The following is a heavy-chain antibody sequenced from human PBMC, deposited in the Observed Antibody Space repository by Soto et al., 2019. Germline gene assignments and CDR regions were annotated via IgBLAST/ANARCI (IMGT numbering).Heavy chain of an antibody. CDR1: GFTFSSYG. V-gene: IGHV3-30*18. J-gene: IGHJ4*02. CDR3: AKWVHSVDY. Sequence: GGSLRLSCASSGFTFSSYGMHWVRQAPGKGLEWVAVISYDGSNKYYADSVKGRFTISRDNSKNTLYLQMNSLRAEDTAVYYCAKWVHSVDYWGQGTLVTVSS. D-gene: IGHD1-26*01. CDR2: ISYDGSNK.